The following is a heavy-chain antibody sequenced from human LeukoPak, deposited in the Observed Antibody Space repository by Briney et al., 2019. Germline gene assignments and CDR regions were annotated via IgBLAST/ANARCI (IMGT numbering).Heavy chain of an antibody. V-gene: IGHV3-33*01. CDR1: GFTFSSYG. J-gene: IGHJ5*02. CDR2: IWYDGSNK. Sequence: PGRSLRLSCAASGFTFSSYGMHWVRQAPGKGLEWVAVIWYDGSNKYYADSVKGRFTISRDNSKNTLYLQMNSLRAEDTAVYYCAREWGYYDSSGQGHWFDPWGQGTLVTVSS. CDR3: AREWGYYDSSGQGHWFDP. D-gene: IGHD3-22*01.